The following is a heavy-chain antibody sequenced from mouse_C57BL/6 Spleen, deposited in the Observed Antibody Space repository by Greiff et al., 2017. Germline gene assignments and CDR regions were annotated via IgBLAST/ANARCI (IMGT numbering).Heavy chain of an antibody. CDR1: GYTFTDYK. J-gene: IGHJ4*01. CDR2: IDPETGGT. CDR3: TSYRYYAMDY. V-gene: IGHV1-15*01. Sequence: QVQLQQSGAELVRPGASVTLSCKASGYTFTDYKMPWVKQTPVHGLEWIGAIDPETGGTAYNQKFKGKAILTAAKSSSTAYMELRSLTSEDSAVYYCTSYRYYAMDYWGQGTSVTVSS.